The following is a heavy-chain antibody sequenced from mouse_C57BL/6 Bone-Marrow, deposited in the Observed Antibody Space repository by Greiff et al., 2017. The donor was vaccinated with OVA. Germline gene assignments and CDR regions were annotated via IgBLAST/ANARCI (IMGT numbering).Heavy chain of an antibody. V-gene: IGHV5-6*02. CDR1: GFTFSSYG. J-gene: IGHJ3*01. Sequence: EVKLMESGGDLVKPGGSLKLSCAASGFTFSSYGMSWVRQTPDTRLEWVATISSGGSYTYYPDRVQGRFNLYRDNAKNTLNLQRSRLKSEATAMYDGASRICPFAYWGQGTLVTVSA. CDR2: ISSGGSYT. CDR3: ASRICPFAY. D-gene: IGHD6-1*01.